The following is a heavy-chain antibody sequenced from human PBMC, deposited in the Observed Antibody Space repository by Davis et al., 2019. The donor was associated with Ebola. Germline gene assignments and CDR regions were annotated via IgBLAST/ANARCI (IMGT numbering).Heavy chain of an antibody. CDR1: GFTFRSYG. V-gene: IGHV3-33*01. Sequence: GESLKISCAASGFTFRSYGMHWVRQAPGKGLEWVAVIWYDGSNKYHADSVKGRFTISRDNSKNTLYLQMNSLRAEDTAVYYCARDQSIYTAMVSGAFDIWGQGTMVTVSS. J-gene: IGHJ3*02. CDR2: IWYDGSNK. CDR3: ARDQSIYTAMVSGAFDI. D-gene: IGHD5-18*01.